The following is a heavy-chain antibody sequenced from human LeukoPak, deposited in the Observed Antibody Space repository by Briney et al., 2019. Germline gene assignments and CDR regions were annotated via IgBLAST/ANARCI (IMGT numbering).Heavy chain of an antibody. D-gene: IGHD6-13*01. J-gene: IGHJ4*02. CDR2: IKSKTDGGTT. V-gene: IGHV3-15*01. Sequence: GGSLRLSCAASGFTFSNAWMSWVRQAPGKGLEWVGRIKSKTDGGTTDHAAPVKGRFTISRDDSKNTLYLQMNSLKTEDTAVYYCTTDSEQQLVHSGPSYFDYWGQGTLVTVSS. CDR1: GFTFSNAW. CDR3: TTDSEQQLVHSGPSYFDY.